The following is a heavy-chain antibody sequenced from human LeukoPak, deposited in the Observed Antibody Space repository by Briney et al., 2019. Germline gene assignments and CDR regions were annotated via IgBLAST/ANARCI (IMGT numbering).Heavy chain of an antibody. J-gene: IGHJ3*02. CDR1: GFTFSSYA. D-gene: IGHD3-10*01. CDR3: ARLPSYYDAFDI. Sequence: GGSLRLSCAASGFTFSSYAMGWVRQAPGKGLEWVSAISGSGGSTYYADSVKGRFTISRDNSKNTLYLQMNSLRAEDTAVYYCARLPSYYDAFDIWGQGTMVTVSS. V-gene: IGHV3-23*01. CDR2: ISGSGGST.